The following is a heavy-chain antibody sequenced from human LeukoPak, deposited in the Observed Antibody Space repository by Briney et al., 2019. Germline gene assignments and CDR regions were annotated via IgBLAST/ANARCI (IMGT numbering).Heavy chain of an antibody. Sequence: PSETLSLTCTGSGGSISSYYWSWLRQPPGKGLEWVGHIYYSGSTNYNPSLKSRVTISVDTSKNQFSLKLSSVTAADTAVYYCARESGYYGSGSYYGDYYGMDVWGKGTTVTVSS. V-gene: IGHV4-59*01. D-gene: IGHD3-10*01. CDR1: GGSISSYY. CDR3: ARESGYYGSGSYYGDYYGMDV. J-gene: IGHJ6*04. CDR2: IYYSGST.